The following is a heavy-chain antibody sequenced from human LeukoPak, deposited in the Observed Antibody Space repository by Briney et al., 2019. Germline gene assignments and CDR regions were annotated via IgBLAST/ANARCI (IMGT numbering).Heavy chain of an antibody. CDR3: AREASSSWYGDNWFDP. Sequence: ASVKVSCKASGYTXTSYGISGVRQAPGQGLEWMGWISAYNGNTNYAQKLQGRVTMTTDTSTSKAYMELRSLRSDDTAVYYCAREASSSWYGDNWFDPWGQGTLVTVSS. V-gene: IGHV1-18*01. D-gene: IGHD6-13*01. CDR1: GYTXTSYG. CDR2: ISAYNGNT. J-gene: IGHJ5*02.